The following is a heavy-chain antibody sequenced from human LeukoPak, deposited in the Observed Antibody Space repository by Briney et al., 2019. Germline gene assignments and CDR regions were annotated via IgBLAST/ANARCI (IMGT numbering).Heavy chain of an antibody. V-gene: IGHV3-30-3*01. CDR3: ARGRSREWAYGMDV. CDR2: ISYDGSNK. CDR1: GFTFNSYD. J-gene: IGHJ6*02. D-gene: IGHD1-26*01. Sequence: PGRSLRLSCAASGFTFNSYDMHWVRQVPGKGLEWVAVISYDGSNKYYADFVKGRFTFSRDNSKNTVHLQMNSLRAEDTAVYYCARGRSREWAYGMDVWGPGTTVTVSS.